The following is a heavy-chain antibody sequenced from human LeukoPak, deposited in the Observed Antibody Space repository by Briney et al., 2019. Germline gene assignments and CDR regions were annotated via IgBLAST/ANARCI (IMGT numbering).Heavy chain of an antibody. CDR1: GGSISSSNW. J-gene: IGHJ3*02. V-gene: IGHV4-4*02. Sequence: SGTLSLTCAVSGGSISSSNWWSWVRQPPGKGLEWIGEIYHSGSTNYNPSLESRVTISVDKSKNQFSLKLSSVTAADTAVYYCASSILVPAAIRAFDIWGQGTMVTVSS. D-gene: IGHD2-2*02. CDR3: ASSILVPAAIRAFDI. CDR2: IYHSGST.